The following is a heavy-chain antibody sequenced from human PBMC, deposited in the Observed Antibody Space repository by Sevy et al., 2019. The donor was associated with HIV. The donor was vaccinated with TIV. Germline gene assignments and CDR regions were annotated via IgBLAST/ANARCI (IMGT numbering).Heavy chain of an antibody. CDR3: ARRGASGGWYHFDY. J-gene: IGHJ4*02. V-gene: IGHV5-51*01. D-gene: IGHD6-19*01. CDR1: GYSFTSSW. Sequence: GESLKISCKASGYSFTSSWIGWVRQMPGKGLEWMGIIYTTDSDARYSPPFEGQVTISVDKSISTAYLQWSSLKASDTAMDYCARRGASGGWYHFDYWGQGTLDTVSS. CDR2: IYTTDSDA.